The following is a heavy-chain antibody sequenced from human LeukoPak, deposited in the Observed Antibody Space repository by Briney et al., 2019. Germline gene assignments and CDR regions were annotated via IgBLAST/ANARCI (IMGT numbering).Heavy chain of an antibody. CDR2: ISYDGSNK. CDR1: GFTFSGYA. V-gene: IGHV3-30*04. D-gene: IGHD3-10*01. J-gene: IGHJ2*01. CDR3: AKDVVRGVTTFDL. Sequence: PGGSLRLSCAVSGFTFSGYAMHWVRQAPGKGLEWVAVISYDGSNKYYADSVKGRFTISRDNSKNTLYLQMNSLRAEDTAVYYCAKDVVRGVTTFDLWGRGTLVTVSS.